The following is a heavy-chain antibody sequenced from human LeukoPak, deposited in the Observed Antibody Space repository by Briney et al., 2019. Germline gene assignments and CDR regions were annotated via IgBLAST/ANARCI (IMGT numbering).Heavy chain of an antibody. CDR1: GFTFSSYA. CDR3: ARGGTLLTYSAFDY. J-gene: IGHJ4*02. D-gene: IGHD3-16*01. CDR2: ISGSGGST. V-gene: IGHV3-23*01. Sequence: GGSLRLSCAASGFTFSSYAMSWVRQAPGKGLEWVSAISGSGGSTYYADSVKGRFTISRDNSKNTLYLQMNSLRAEDTAVYYCARGGTLLTYSAFDYWGQGTLVTVSS.